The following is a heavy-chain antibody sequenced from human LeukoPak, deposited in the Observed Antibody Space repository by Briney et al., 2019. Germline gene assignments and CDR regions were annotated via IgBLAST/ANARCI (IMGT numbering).Heavy chain of an antibody. CDR1: GFSVSNNY. CDR2: IYTGGSP. V-gene: IGHV3-53*01. CDR3: ARFYVATIGDSFDM. Sequence: GRSLRLSCAASGFSVSNNYMSWVRQAPGKGLEWGSIIYTGGSPYYADSVKGRFTISRDNSKNPLSLQMNSLRADDTAVYYCARFYVATIGDSFDMWGQGTKVTVSS. D-gene: IGHD5-12*01. J-gene: IGHJ3*02.